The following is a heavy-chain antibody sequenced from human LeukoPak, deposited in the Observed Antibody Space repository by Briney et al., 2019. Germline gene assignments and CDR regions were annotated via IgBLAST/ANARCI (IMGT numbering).Heavy chain of an antibody. V-gene: IGHV3-53*01. CDR3: ASLARGYYFDY. J-gene: IGHJ4*02. D-gene: IGHD2-15*01. CDR1: GFTVSSNY. Sequence: GGSLRLPCAASGFTVSSNYMSWVRQAPGKGLEWVSLIYSGGSTYYADSVKGRFTISRDNSKNTLSLQMNSLRAEDTAVYYCASLARGYYFDYWGQGTLVTVSS. CDR2: IYSGGST.